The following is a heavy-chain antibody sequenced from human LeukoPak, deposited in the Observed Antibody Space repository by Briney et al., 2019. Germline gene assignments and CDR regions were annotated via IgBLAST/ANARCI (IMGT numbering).Heavy chain of an antibody. CDR2: ISGSGGST. Sequence: PGGSLRLSCVASEFTFSNYAMSWVRQAPGKGLEWVSSISGSGGSTYYADSVKGRFTISRDNSKNTPYLQMNSLRAEDTAVYYCAKELKICGVVIGGEYWGQGTLVTVSS. CDR1: EFTFSNYA. V-gene: IGHV3-23*01. J-gene: IGHJ4*02. D-gene: IGHD3-3*01. CDR3: AKELKICGVVIGGEY.